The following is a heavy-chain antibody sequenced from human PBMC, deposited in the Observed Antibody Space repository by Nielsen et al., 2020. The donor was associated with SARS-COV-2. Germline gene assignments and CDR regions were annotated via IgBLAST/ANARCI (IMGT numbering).Heavy chain of an antibody. CDR1: GFTFSSYA. CDR2: ISYDGSDK. D-gene: IGHD1-26*01. Sequence: GGSLRLSCAASGFTFSSYAIHWVRQAPGKGLEWVAVISYDGSDKYYADSVKGRFTISRDNSKNTLYLQMNSLRAEDTAVYYCARPYSGSYYTYFDYWGQGTLVTVSS. CDR3: ARPYSGSYYTYFDY. V-gene: IGHV3-30*04. J-gene: IGHJ4*02.